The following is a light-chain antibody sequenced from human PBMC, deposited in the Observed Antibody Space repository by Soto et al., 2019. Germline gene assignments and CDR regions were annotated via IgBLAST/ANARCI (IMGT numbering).Light chain of an antibody. CDR1: TXNIGSNI. CDR3: AAWDDDLNGLV. CDR2: NNN. J-gene: IGLJ3*02. Sequence: QSVLTQPPSASGTPGQRITISCSGRTXNIGSNIVSWYHHLPGAAPKLLIYNNNQRPSGVPDRFFASKSGTSASLAISGLQPEDESHYYCAAWDDDLNGLVFGGGTKVTVL. V-gene: IGLV1-44*01.